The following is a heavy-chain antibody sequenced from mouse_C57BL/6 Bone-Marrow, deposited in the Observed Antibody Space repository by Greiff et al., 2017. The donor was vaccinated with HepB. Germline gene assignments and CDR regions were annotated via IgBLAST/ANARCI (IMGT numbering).Heavy chain of an antibody. CDR1: GYSFTGYF. CDR3: AKRGHDSYAMDY. J-gene: IGHJ4*01. V-gene: IGHV1-20*01. D-gene: IGHD2-13*01. CDR2: INPYNGDT. Sequence: VQLQQSGPELVKPGDSVKISCKASGYSFTGYFMNWVMQSHGKSLEWIGRINPYNGDTFYNQKFKGKATLTVDKSSSTANMELRSLTSEDSAVYYCAKRGHDSYAMDYWGKGTSVTVAS.